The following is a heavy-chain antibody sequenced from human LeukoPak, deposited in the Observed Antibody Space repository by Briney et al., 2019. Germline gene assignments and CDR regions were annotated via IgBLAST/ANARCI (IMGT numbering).Heavy chain of an antibody. Sequence: GGSLRLSCAASGFAFSGSAMHWVRQASGKGLEWVGRIRSKANSYATAYSASVKGRFTISRDDSKNTAYLQMDSLKTEDTAVYYCARVGSGYADYWGQGTLVTVSS. CDR2: IRSKANSYAT. J-gene: IGHJ4*02. V-gene: IGHV3-73*01. D-gene: IGHD3-3*01. CDR3: ARVGSGYADY. CDR1: GFAFSGSA.